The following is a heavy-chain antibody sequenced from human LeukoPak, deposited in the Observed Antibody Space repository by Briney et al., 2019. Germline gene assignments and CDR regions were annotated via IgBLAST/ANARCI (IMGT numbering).Heavy chain of an antibody. Sequence: PSQTLSLTCTVSGGSISSGGYYWSWIRQHPGKGLEWIGYIYYSGSTYYNPSLKSRVTISVDTPKSQFSLKLSSVTAADTAVYYCARVGRGSGYSRYYYYYYMDVWGKGTTVTVSS. CDR2: IYYSGST. CDR3: ARVGRGSGYSRYYYYYYMDV. J-gene: IGHJ6*03. CDR1: GGSISSGGYY. V-gene: IGHV4-31*03. D-gene: IGHD3-3*01.